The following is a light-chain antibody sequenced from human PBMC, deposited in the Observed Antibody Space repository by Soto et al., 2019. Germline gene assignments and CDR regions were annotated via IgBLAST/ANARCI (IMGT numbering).Light chain of an antibody. J-gene: IGKJ3*01. Sequence: EIVMTQSPATLSVSPGERATLSCRASQSVSSNLAWYQQKPGQAPRLLIYGASTRATGIPARFSGSGSGTEFTLTSSSLQSADFAVYYFQQYNNWPFTFGPGNKVDIK. V-gene: IGKV3-15*01. CDR2: GAS. CDR3: QQYNNWPFT. CDR1: QSVSSN.